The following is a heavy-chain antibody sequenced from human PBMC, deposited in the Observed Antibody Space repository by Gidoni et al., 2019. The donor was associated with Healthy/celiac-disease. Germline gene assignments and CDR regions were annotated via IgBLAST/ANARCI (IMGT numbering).Heavy chain of an antibody. D-gene: IGHD5-12*01. CDR1: GFPFSSYA. CDR2: ISGSGGST. CDR3: ANFGYSGYDSYYFDY. J-gene: IGHJ4*02. Sequence: EVQLLESVGGLVQPGGSLRLSCAASGFPFSSYAMSWVRQAPGKGLEWVSAISGSGGSTYYADSVKGRFTISRDNSKNTLYLQMNSLRAEDTAVYYCANFGYSGYDSYYFDYWGQGTLVTVSS. V-gene: IGHV3-23*01.